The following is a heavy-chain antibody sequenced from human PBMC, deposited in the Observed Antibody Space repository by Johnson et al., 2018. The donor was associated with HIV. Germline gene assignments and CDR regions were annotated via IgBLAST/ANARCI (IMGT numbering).Heavy chain of an antibody. CDR3: VLGGSWYAFDI. CDR2: INSAGSST. V-gene: IGHV3-74*02. CDR1: GFTFSSYW. Sequence: EVQLVESGGGLVQPGGSLRLSCAASGFTFSSYWMHWVRQAPGKGLLWVSRINSAGSSTGYADSVKGRFTISRDNAKNTLYLQMNSLRAEDTAVYYCVLGGSWYAFDIWGQGTMVTVSS. J-gene: IGHJ3*02. D-gene: IGHD2-15*01.